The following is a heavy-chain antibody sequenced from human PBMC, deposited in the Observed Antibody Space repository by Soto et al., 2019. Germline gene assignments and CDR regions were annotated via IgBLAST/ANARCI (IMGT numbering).Heavy chain of an antibody. CDR1: GGSVSSGSYY. CDR2: IYYSGST. J-gene: IGHJ3*02. D-gene: IGHD5-12*01. Sequence: QVQLQESGPGLVKPSETLSLTCTVSGGSVSSGSYYWSWIRQPPGKGLEWIGCIYYSGSTNYNPSLKSRVTISVDTSKNQFSLKLSSVTAADTAVYYCARQRRGRDGYNYAFDIWGQGTMVTVSS. CDR3: ARQRRGRDGYNYAFDI. V-gene: IGHV4-61*01.